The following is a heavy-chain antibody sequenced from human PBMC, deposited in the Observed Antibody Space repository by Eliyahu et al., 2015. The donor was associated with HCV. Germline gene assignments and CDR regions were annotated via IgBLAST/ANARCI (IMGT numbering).Heavy chain of an antibody. V-gene: IGHV4-34*01. CDR1: AGSFSGYF. D-gene: IGHD2/OR15-2a*01. J-gene: IGHJ4*02. CDR2: VSQTGTA. CDR3: ATMATLFNSLSPDDS. Sequence: QVQVQQWGEGLLKPSXTLALXCXVYAGSFSGYFWNWVRQAPGKGXEWIGVVSQTGTANYNPSLKSRVAISLDTSKRQISLTLTSLIAADTGVYYCATMATLFNSLSPDDSWGPGTLVTVSS.